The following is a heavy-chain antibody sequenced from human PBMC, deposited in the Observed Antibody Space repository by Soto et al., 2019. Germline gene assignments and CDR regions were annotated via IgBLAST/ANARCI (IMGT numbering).Heavy chain of an antibody. CDR3: ARNVAVAGTFYYYYGMDV. J-gene: IGHJ6*02. CDR2: INPNSGGT. D-gene: IGHD6-19*01. Sequence: QVQLVQSGAEVKKPGASVKVSCKASGYTFTGYYMHWVRQAPGQGLEWMGWINPNSGGTNSAQKLQGWVTMTRDTSISTAYMELSRLRSDDTAVYYCARNVAVAGTFYYYYGMDVWGQGTTVTVSS. V-gene: IGHV1-2*04. CDR1: GYTFTGYY.